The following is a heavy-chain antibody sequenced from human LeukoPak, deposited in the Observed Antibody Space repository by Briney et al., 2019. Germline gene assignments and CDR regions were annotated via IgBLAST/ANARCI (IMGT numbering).Heavy chain of an antibody. CDR2: INPSGGST. Sequence: GASVKVSCKASGGTFSSYAISWVRQAPGQGLEWMGIINPSGGSTSYAQKFQGRVTMTRDTSTSTVYMELSSLRSEDTAVYYCARQRVGAQNWFDPWGQGTLVTVSS. D-gene: IGHD1-26*01. J-gene: IGHJ5*02. CDR1: GGTFSSYA. V-gene: IGHV1-46*01. CDR3: ARQRVGAQNWFDP.